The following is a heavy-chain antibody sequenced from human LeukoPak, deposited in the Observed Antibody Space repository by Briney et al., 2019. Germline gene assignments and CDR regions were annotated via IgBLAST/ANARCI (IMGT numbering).Heavy chain of an antibody. CDR1: GYTFTSYD. V-gene: IGHV1-8*01. CDR2: MNPNSGNT. Sequence: ASVKVSCKASGYTFTSYDINWVRQAPGQGLEWMGWMNPNSGNTGYAQKFQGRVTMTRNTSISTAYMELSSLRSEDTAVYYCARTHYDYVWGSYRFNWFDPWGQGTLVTVSS. J-gene: IGHJ5*02. D-gene: IGHD3-16*02. CDR3: ARTHYDYVWGSYRFNWFDP.